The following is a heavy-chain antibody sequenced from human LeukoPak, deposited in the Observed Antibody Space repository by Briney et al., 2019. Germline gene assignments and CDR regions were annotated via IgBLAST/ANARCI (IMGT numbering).Heavy chain of an antibody. CDR2: IYTSGST. CDR3: ARVGIARGYFDY. D-gene: IGHD6-13*01. CDR1: GGSISSYY. V-gene: IGHV4-4*09. J-gene: IGHJ4*02. Sequence: PSETLSLTCTVSGGSISSYYWSWIRQPPGKGLEWIGYIYTSGSTNYNPSLKSRVTISVDTSKNQFSLKLSSVTAADTAVYYCARVGIARGYFDYWGQGTLVTVSS.